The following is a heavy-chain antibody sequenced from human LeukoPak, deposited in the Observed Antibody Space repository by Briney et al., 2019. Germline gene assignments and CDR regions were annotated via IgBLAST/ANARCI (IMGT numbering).Heavy chain of an antibody. CDR1: GFTFGDYS. CDR2: IRRKGYGGTT. V-gene: IGHV3-49*04. J-gene: IGHJ6*04. Sequence: SEGSLRLSCTATGFTFGDYSLSWVRQAQEKGLEWVGFIRRKGYGGTTEYAPSVKGRFIISRDDSKSTAYLQMNSLKTEDTAVYYCTRDHDFWSGPFDVWGKGTTVTVSS. D-gene: IGHD3-3*01. CDR3: TRDHDFWSGPFDV.